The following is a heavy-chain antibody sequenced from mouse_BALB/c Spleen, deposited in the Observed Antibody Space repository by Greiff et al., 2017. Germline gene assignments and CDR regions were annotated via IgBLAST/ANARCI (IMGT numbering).Heavy chain of an antibody. CDR3: ARAPTARAYYFDY. J-gene: IGHJ2*01. CDR1: GFTFSSYG. CDR2: INSNGGST. D-gene: IGHD3-2*01. V-gene: IGHV5-6-3*01. Sequence: EVQLQQSGGGLVQPGGSLKLSCAASGFTFSSYGMSWVRQTPDKRLELVATINSNGGSTYYPDSVKGRFTISRDNARNTLYLQMSSLKSEDTAMYYGARAPTARAYYFDYWGQGTTLTVSS.